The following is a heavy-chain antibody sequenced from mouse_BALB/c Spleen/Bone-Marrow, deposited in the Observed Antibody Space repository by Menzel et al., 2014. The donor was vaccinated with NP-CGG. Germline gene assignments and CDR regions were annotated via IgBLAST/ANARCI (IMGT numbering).Heavy chain of an antibody. D-gene: IGHD1-1*01. CDR3: ARRFTTGVTTGAMDY. CDR2: INSNGGGT. CDR1: GFTFSSYY. V-gene: IGHV5-6-2*01. Sequence: EVKLMESGGGLVKLGGSLKLSCAASGFTFSSYYMSWVRQTPEKGLELVAAINSNGGGTYDPDTVKGRFTISRDNAKNTLYLQMSSLRSEDTALYYCARRFTTGVTTGAMDYWGQGTSVTVSS. J-gene: IGHJ4*01.